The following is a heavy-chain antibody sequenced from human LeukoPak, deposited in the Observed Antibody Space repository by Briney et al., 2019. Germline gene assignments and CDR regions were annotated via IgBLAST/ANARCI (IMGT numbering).Heavy chain of an antibody. CDR3: ARGPRDTVGGTCAY. V-gene: IGHV1-18*01. Sequence: ASVKVSCKASGYTFTSYGISWVGQAPGQGLEWMGWISAYNGNTNYAQKLQGRVTMTTDTSTSTAYMELRSLRSDDTAVYYCARGPRDTVGGTCAYWGQGTLVTVSS. D-gene: IGHD5-18*01. CDR2: ISAYNGNT. J-gene: IGHJ4*02. CDR1: GYTFTSYG.